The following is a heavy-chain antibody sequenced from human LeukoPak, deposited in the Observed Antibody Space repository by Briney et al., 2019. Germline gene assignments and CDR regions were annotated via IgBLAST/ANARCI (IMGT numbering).Heavy chain of an antibody. J-gene: IGHJ4*02. D-gene: IGHD3-10*01. CDR2: IQSDGSRT. Sequence: GGSLRLSCAASGYTFTGSWMHWVRQPPGKGLVWVSRIQSDGSRTTYADSVKGRFTISRDNAKKSLYMQMNSLRAEDMAVYYCARDGLGIDYWGQGTLVTVSS. V-gene: IGHV3-74*01. CDR3: ARDGLGIDY. CDR1: GYTFTGSW.